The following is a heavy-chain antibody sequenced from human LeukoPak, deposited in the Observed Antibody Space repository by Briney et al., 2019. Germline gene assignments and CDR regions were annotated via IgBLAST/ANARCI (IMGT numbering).Heavy chain of an antibody. V-gene: IGHV4-34*01. D-gene: IGHD6-6*01. CDR3: AGGSSRNYYYYYMDV. CDR1: GGSFSGYY. CDR2: INHSGTT. J-gene: IGHJ6*03. Sequence: SETLSLTCAVYGGSFSGYYCSWIRQPPGEWLEWIGEINHSGTTNYNPSLKSRVTISVDTSTNQFSLKLSSVTAADTAVYYCAGGSSRNYYYYYMDVWGKGTTVTVSS.